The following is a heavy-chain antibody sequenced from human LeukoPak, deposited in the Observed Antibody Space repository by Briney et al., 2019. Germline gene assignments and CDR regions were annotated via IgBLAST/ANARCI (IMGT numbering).Heavy chain of an antibody. V-gene: IGHV4-38-2*02. D-gene: IGHD6-13*01. J-gene: IGHJ4*02. CDR1: GYSITTGHY. Sequence: SETLSLTCTVSGYSITTGHYWGWIRPPPGQGLEWIASIFLGETTYYKPSLKNRLSISVDRSKNQFSLKLSSVTAADTAVYYCARVGFSGSSWYWGQGTLVTVSS. CDR3: ARVGFSGSSWY. CDR2: IFLGETT.